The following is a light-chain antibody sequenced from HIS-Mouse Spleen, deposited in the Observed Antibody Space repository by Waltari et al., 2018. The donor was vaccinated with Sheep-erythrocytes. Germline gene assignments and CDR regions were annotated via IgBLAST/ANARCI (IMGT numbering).Light chain of an antibody. CDR1: QSLLHSNGYNY. V-gene: IGKV2-28*01. Sequence: DIVMTQSPLSLRVTPGEPASISCRSSQSLLHSNGYNYLDWYLQKQGQSPQLLIYLGSNRASDVPDRFSGSGSGTDFTLKIRRVEAEDVRVYYCMQALQTPRTFGQGTKVEIK. J-gene: IGKJ1*01. CDR3: MQALQTPRT. CDR2: LGS.